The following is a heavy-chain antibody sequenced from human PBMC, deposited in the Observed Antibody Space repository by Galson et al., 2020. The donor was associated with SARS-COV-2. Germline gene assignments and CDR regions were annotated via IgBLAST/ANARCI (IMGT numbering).Heavy chain of an antibody. CDR2: VYHSGST. CDR1: GYSISSGYY. J-gene: IGHJ4*02. CDR3: ARRPGYTYDRYFDY. D-gene: IGHD5-18*01. V-gene: IGHV4-38-2*01. Sequence: SETLTLTCAASGYSISSGYYWGWIRQPPGKGLEWIGSVYHSGSTYYNPSLKSRVTISVDTSKNQFSLKLSSVTAADTAVYYCARRPGYTYDRYFDYWGQGTLVTVSS.